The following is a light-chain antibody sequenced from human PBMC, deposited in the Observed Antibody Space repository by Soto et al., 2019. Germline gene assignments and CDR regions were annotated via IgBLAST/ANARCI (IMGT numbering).Light chain of an antibody. Sequence: DIQMTQSPSTLSASVGDRVTITCRASQSISSWLAWYQQKPGKAPKLLIYDASTLESGVPSRFSGSGSGTEFTLTISSLQNDDFGSYYCQQYNGYSWTFGQGTKVEIK. J-gene: IGKJ1*01. CDR1: QSISSW. V-gene: IGKV1-5*01. CDR3: QQYNGYSWT. CDR2: DAS.